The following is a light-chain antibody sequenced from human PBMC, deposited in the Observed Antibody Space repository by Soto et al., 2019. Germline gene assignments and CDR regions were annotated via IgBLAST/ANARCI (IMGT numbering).Light chain of an antibody. Sequence: VLKQSPGTLSLTQGERATLSCRASQSVSSSSLAWYQQRPGQAPRLLIYGTSSRATGIPDRFSGSGSGTDFTLTISRLEPEDVAVYFCQRFGSSPLITFGQGTRLAI. CDR3: QRFGSSPLIT. CDR1: QSVSSSS. J-gene: IGKJ5*01. CDR2: GTS. V-gene: IGKV3-20*01.